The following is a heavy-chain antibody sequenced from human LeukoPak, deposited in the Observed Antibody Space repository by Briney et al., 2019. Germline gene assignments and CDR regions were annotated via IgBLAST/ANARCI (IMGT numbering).Heavy chain of an antibody. Sequence: PSETLSLTCTVSGGSISYYYWGWIRQPPGGGGREWIATVYYSGSTYYNPSLKSRVTISVDTSKGQISLKLNSVTAADTSVYYCARHGKYYYTSENFDYWGQGTLVTVSS. CDR2: VYYSGST. CDR1: GGSISYYY. D-gene: IGHD3-10*01. J-gene: IGHJ4*02. CDR3: ARHGKYYYTSENFDY. V-gene: IGHV4-39*01.